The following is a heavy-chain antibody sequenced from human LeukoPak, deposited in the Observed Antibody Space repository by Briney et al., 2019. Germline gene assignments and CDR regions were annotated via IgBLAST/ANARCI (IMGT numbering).Heavy chain of an antibody. CDR1: GYTFTSYD. CDR2: MNPNSGNT. V-gene: IGHV1-8*01. Sequence: ASVKVSCKASGYTFTSYDINWVRQATGQGLEWMGWMNPNSGNTGYAQKFQGRVTMIRNTSISTAYMELSSLRSEDTAVYYCARGRRAVTTYNYWGQGTLVTVPS. CDR3: ARGRRAVTTYNY. J-gene: IGHJ4*02. D-gene: IGHD4-17*01.